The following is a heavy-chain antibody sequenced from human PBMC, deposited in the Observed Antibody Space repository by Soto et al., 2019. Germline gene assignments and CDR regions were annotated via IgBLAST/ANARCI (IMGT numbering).Heavy chain of an antibody. Sequence: PGGSLRLSCVGSGFTFSSFWMSWVRQAPGKGLEWVANIKGDGSEKGYVDSVKGRLTISRDNAKNSVYLQMNSLRVEDTALYYCGRDEVRNGVGVWGQGTMVTVSS. CDR1: GFTFSSFW. J-gene: IGHJ6*02. V-gene: IGHV3-7*01. CDR2: IKGDGSEK. CDR3: GRDEVRNGVGV.